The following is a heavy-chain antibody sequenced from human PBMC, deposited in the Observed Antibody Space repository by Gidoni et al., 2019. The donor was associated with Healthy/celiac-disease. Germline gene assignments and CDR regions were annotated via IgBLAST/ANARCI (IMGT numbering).Heavy chain of an antibody. V-gene: IGHV5-51*01. CDR2: IYPGDSEN. J-gene: IGHJ5*02. Sequence: EVQLVPSGAEVKKLGESLKISCKGSGYSFTRYWIGWVRQMPGKGLEWMGIIYPGDSENRDSPSFQGQVTISADKSISTAYLQWSSLKASDTAMYYCARRRACVGGDCYWFDPWGQGTLVTVSS. CDR3: ARRRACVGGDCYWFDP. CDR1: GYSFTRYW. D-gene: IGHD2-21*02.